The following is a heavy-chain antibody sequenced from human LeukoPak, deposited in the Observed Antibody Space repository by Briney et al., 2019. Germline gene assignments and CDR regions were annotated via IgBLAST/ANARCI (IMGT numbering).Heavy chain of an antibody. J-gene: IGHJ4*02. CDR1: GGSISSYY. D-gene: IGHD3-9*01. CDR3: ARGGRYFDWLLHFDY. V-gene: IGHV4-4*07. CDR2: IYTSGST. Sequence: KTSETLSLTCTVSGGSISSYYWSWIRQPAGKGLEWIGRIYTSGSTNYNPSLKSRVTMSVDTSKNQFSLKLSSVTAADTAVYYCARGGRYFDWLLHFDYWGQGTLVTVSS.